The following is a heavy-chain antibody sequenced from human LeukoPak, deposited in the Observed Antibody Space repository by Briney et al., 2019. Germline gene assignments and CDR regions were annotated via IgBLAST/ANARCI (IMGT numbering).Heavy chain of an antibody. V-gene: IGHV3-30*18. CDR2: ISYDGSNK. D-gene: IGHD3-9*01. Sequence: PGRSLRLSCAASGFTFSSYGMHWVRQAPGKGLEWVAVISYDGSNKYYADSVKGRFTISRDDSKNTLYLQMNSLRAEDTAVYYCAKWGDYDILTGYYDSDYWGQGTLVTVSS. CDR3: AKWGDYDILTGYYDSDY. CDR1: GFTFSSYG. J-gene: IGHJ4*02.